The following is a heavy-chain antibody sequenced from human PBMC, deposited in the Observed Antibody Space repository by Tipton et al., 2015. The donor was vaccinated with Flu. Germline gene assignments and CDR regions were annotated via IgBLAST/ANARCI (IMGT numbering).Heavy chain of an antibody. CDR1: GFTLSGSA. CDR2: IRSYLNDYAT. CDR3: TSFTFSRVDP. Sequence: SLRLSCAASGFTLSGSAVHWIRQASGKGPEWLGLIRSYLNDYATVYAGSVEGRFTISRDDSKNMAYLQMNSLKIEDTAMYYCTSFTFSRVDPWGQGTLVTVSS. V-gene: IGHV3-73*01. D-gene: IGHD2/OR15-2a*01. J-gene: IGHJ5*02.